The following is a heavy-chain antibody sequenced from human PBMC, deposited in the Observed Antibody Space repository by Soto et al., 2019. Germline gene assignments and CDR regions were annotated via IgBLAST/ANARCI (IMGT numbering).Heavy chain of an antibody. J-gene: IGHJ4*02. CDR3: ATSYGAFDY. CDR2: IYYSGRT. V-gene: IGHV4-30-4*01. D-gene: IGHD4-17*01. CDR1: GGSISSADYY. Sequence: SETLSLTCTVSGGSISSADYYWSWIRQPPGKGLEWIGYIYYSGRTYYNPSFKSRVTISVDMSKSQFSLNLTSVTAADTAVYYCATSYGAFDYWGQGTLVTVSS.